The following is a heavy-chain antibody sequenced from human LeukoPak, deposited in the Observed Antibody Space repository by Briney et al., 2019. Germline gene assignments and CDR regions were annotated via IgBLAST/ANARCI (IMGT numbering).Heavy chain of an antibody. J-gene: IGHJ3*02. V-gene: IGHV4-39*01. CDR3: ATGRNLEAFEI. D-gene: IGHD4-23*01. CDR1: GGSINSGGYY. CDR2: MYYSGST. Sequence: SETLSLTCTVSGGSINSGGYYWNWIRQPPGKGLEWIGSMYYSGSTYYNPSFKSRVTISGDTSKNLFSLKLNSVTAADTAVYYCATGRNLEAFEIWGQGTMVTVSS.